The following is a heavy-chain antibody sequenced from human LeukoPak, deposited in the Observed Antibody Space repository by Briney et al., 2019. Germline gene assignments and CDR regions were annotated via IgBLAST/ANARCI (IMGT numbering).Heavy chain of an antibody. J-gene: IGHJ4*02. CDR3: GRALGSPLDY. CDR2: INSDGSST. V-gene: IGHV3-74*01. Sequence: GGSLRFSCAASGFTFSSDWMHWVRQVPGKGLVWVSRINSDGSSTAYADSVKGRFTISRDNAKNTLYLQMNSLRVEDTAVYYCGRALGSPLDYWGQGTLVTVSS. D-gene: IGHD1-26*01. CDR1: GFTFSSDW.